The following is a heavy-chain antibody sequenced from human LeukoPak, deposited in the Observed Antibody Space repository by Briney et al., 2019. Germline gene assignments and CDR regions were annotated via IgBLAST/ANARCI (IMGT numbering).Heavy chain of an antibody. V-gene: IGHV3-7*05. CDR1: GFTFSSHW. J-gene: IGHJ4*02. CDR3: ARSKSILCDY. CDR2: IKQDGCDK. Sequence: GGSLRLSCAASGFTFSSHWMTWVREAPGKGLEWVANIKQDGCDKYYEDSAKGRFTISRDNAKNSLYLQMNSLRSEDTAVYYCARSKSILCDYWGQGTLVTVST. D-gene: IGHD2-21*01.